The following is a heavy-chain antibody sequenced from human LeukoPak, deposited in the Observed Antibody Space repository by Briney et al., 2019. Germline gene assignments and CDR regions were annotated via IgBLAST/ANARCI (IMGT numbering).Heavy chain of an antibody. D-gene: IGHD3-22*01. CDR3: ARDSDSSSYYEGTRNFDY. J-gene: IGHJ4*02. Sequence: GGSLRLSCAASGFTFSSYSMNWVRQAPGKGLEWVSSISSSSSYIYYADSVKGRFTISRDNAKNSLYLQMNSLRAEDTAVYYCARDSDSSSYYEGTRNFDYWGQGTLVTVSS. CDR2: ISSSSSYI. V-gene: IGHV3-21*01. CDR1: GFTFSSYS.